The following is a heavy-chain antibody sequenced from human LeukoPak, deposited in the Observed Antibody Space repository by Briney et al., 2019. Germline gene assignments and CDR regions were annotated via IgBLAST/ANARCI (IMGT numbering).Heavy chain of an antibody. CDR1: GGSISSGSYY. V-gene: IGHV4-61*02. D-gene: IGHD3-22*01. J-gene: IGHJ4*02. CDR2: IYTSGST. CDR3: ARLRYYDSSGYYYRLFDY. Sequence: SQTLSLTCTVSGGSISSGSYYWSWIRQPAGKGLEWIGRIYTSGSTNYNPSLKSRVTISVDTSKNQFSLKLSSVTAADTAVYYCARLRYYDSSGYYYRLFDYWGQGTLVTVSS.